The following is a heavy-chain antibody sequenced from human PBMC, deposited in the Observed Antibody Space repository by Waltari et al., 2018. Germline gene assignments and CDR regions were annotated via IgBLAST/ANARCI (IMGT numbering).Heavy chain of an antibody. CDR2: IYTSGST. Sequence: QVQLQESGPGLVKPSETLSLTCTVSGGSISSYYWSWIRQPAGKGLEWIGRIYTSGSTTSPPSLMRRVTMSVDTSTTQFSLKLSSVTAADTALYYCATRTGTTYAFDIWGQGTMVTVSS. D-gene: IGHD1-1*01. J-gene: IGHJ3*02. CDR1: GGSISSYY. V-gene: IGHV4-4*07. CDR3: ATRTGTTYAFDI.